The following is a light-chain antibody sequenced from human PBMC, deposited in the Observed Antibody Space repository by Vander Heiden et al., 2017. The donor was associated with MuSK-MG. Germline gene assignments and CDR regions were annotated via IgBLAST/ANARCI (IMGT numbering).Light chain of an antibody. J-gene: IGLJ2*01. CDR2: GKN. Sequence: SSELTQDPAVSVALGQTVRITCQGDSLRSYYASWYQQKPGQAPVRVISGKNNRPSGIPDRFSGSSSGKTASLKINGAQAEDEADDDGNYRASSGKLGVCGGGTKLTVL. CDR1: SLRSYY. CDR3: NYRASSGKLGV. V-gene: IGLV3-19*01.